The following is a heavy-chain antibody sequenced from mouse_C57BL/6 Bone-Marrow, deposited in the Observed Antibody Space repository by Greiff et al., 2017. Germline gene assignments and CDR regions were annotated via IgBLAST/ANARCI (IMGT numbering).Heavy chain of an antibody. Sequence: DVKLVESGGGLVQPGGSLSLSCAASGFTFTDYYMSWVRQPPGKALEWLGFIRNKANGYTTEYSASVKGRFNISRDNSQSILYLQMNALGAENSATYYCASLFAYWGQGTLVTVSA. CDR3: ASLFAY. CDR2: IRNKANGYTT. V-gene: IGHV7-3*01. J-gene: IGHJ3*01. CDR1: GFTFTDYY.